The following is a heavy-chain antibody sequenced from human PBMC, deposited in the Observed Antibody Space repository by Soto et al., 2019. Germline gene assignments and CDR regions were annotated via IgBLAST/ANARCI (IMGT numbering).Heavy chain of an antibody. D-gene: IGHD6-19*01. CDR3: AKDNSGWLLYGLDV. CDR1: EKTSINYY. CDR2: IHPGIGNT. J-gene: IGHJ6*02. V-gene: IGHV1-46*01. Sequence: QLQLVQSGAEVKKPGASVRISCTASEKTSINYYVHWVRQAPGQGLEWMGVIHPGIGNTNVAPRFQDRVTMTRDTSTGTVYMELSSLRSDDTAVYYCAKDNSGWLLYGLDVWGQGTTVTVSS.